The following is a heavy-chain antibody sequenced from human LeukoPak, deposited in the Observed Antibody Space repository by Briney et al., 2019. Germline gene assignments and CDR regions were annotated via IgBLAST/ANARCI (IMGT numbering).Heavy chain of an antibody. CDR2: IYTSGST. CDR3: ARLRPLQGGDV. J-gene: IGHJ6*02. CDR1: GGSICSYY. V-gene: IGHV4-4*07. Sequence: SETLSLTCTVSGGSICSYYWSWIRQTAGKGLEWIGRIYTSGSTNYNASLKSRVSMSVDTSKNQFSLKLSSVTAADTAVFYCARLRPLQGGDVWGQGTTVTVSS. D-gene: IGHD3-16*01.